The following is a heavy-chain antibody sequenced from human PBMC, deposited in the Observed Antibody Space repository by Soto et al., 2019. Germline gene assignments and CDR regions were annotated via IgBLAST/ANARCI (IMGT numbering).Heavy chain of an antibody. CDR1: GFTFSNYA. V-gene: IGHV3-23*01. CDR2: ISGSGDST. J-gene: IGHJ4*02. D-gene: IGHD1-26*01. Sequence: EVQLLESGGGLVQPGGSLRLSCAASGFTFSNYAMNWVRQAPGKGLEWVSVISGSGDSTYYADSVKGRFTISRDNSKNSLYLKMNSLSAEATAIYYCARRGSGSYYDYWGQGTLVTVSS. CDR3: ARRGSGSYYDY.